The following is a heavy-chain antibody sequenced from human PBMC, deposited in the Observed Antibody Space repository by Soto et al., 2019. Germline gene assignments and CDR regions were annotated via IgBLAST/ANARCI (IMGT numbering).Heavy chain of an antibody. CDR1: DFSFSSYA. D-gene: IGHD3-9*01. CDR2: ISFDGNII. CDR3: ARPFDTIKYYFEY. J-gene: IGHJ4*02. V-gene: IGHV3-30-3*01. Sequence: GGSLRLSCAASDFSFSSYAMHWIRQAPGKGLEWLAVISFDGNIIQYADSVKGRFIISRDNSKNTLYLQMNSLRGDDTAVYYCARPFDTIKYYFEYWGQGTLVTVSS.